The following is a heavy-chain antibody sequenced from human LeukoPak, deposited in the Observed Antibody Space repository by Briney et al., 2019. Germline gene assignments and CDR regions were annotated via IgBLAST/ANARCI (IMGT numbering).Heavy chain of an antibody. CDR3: ARVGGSGSYHDY. CDR1: GYXFTSYY. Sequence: ASVKVSCKASGYXFTSYYIHWVRQAPGQGLEWMGIINPSGGSTSYAQKFQGRVTMTRDTSTSTVYMELSSLRSEDTAVYYCARVGGSGSYHDYWGQGTLVTVSS. D-gene: IGHD3-10*01. J-gene: IGHJ4*02. CDR2: INPSGGST. V-gene: IGHV1-46*01.